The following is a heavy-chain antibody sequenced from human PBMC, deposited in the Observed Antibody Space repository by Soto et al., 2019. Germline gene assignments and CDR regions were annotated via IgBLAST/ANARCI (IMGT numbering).Heavy chain of an antibody. CDR2: IYYSGST. J-gene: IGHJ5*02. CDR1: GGSISSSSYY. Sequence: QLQLQESGPGLVKPSETLSLTCTVSGGSISSSSYYWGWIRQPPGKGLEWIGSIYYSGSTYYNPSLKSRVTISVDTSKNQFSLKLSSVTAADTAVYYCARLLIAAAASFDPWGQGTLVTVSS. V-gene: IGHV4-39*01. D-gene: IGHD6-13*01. CDR3: ARLLIAAAASFDP.